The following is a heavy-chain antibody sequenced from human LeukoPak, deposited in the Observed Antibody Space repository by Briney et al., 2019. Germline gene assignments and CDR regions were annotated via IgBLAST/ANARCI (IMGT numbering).Heavy chain of an antibody. CDR1: GFTFSTYS. CDR2: ITSSSSTI. Sequence: PGGSLRLSCAASGFTFSTYSMNWVRQAPGKGLEWVSYITSSSSTIFYADSVKGRFTISRDNAKNSLYLQMNSLRGEDTAVYYCARGLYYDILSSSPYYYGMDVWGQGTTVTVSS. J-gene: IGHJ6*02. CDR3: ARGLYYDILSSSPYYYGMDV. D-gene: IGHD3-9*01. V-gene: IGHV3-48*01.